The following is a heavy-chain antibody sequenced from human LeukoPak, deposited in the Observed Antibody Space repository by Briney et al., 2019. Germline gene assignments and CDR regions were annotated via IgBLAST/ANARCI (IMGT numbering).Heavy chain of an antibody. V-gene: IGHV4-59*01. J-gene: IGHJ4*02. CDR1: GGAISSYY. CDR3: ARAPTVVTPYYFDY. D-gene: IGHD4-23*01. CDR2: IYYSGST. Sequence: SETLSLTCIVSGGAISSYYWSWIRQPPGKGLEWFGYIYYSGSTNYNPSLKSRVTISVDTSRNQFSLKLSSVTAADTAVYYCARAPTVVTPYYFDYWGQGTLVTVSS.